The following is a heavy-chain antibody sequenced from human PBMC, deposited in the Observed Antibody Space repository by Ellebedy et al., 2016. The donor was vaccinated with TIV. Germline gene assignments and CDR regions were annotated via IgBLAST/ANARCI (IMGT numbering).Heavy chain of an antibody. Sequence: GESLKISCAASGFTFSSYGMHWVRQAPGKGLEWVAFIRYDGSNKYYADSGKGRFTISRDNSKNTLYLQMNSLKTSDIAMYYCATLEELGGRDYWGQGTLVSVSS. CDR2: IRYDGSNK. CDR1: GFTFSSYG. V-gene: IGHV3-30*02. J-gene: IGHJ4*02. CDR3: ATLEELGGRDY. D-gene: IGHD1/OR15-1a*01.